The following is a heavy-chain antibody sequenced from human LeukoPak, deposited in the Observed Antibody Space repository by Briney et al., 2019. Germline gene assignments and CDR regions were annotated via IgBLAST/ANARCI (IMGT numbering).Heavy chain of an antibody. J-gene: IGHJ4*02. Sequence: GGSLRLSCAASGFTFSSYWMSWVRQAPGKGLEWVANIKQDGSEKYYVDSVKGRFTISRDNAKNSLYLQMNSLRVEDTAVYYCVKNNGWFHLAQWGQGTLVTVSS. CDR1: GFTFSSYW. CDR3: VKNNGWFHLAQ. D-gene: IGHD6-19*01. CDR2: IKQDGSEK. V-gene: IGHV3-7*03.